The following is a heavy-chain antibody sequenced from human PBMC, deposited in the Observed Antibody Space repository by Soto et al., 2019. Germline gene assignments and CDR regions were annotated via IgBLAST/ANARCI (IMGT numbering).Heavy chain of an antibody. V-gene: IGHV1-18*01. Sequence: ASVKVSCKASGYTFTSYGISWVRQAPGQGLEWMGWISAYNGNTNYAQKLQGRVTMTTDTSTSTAYMELRSLRSDDTAVYYCLMDLGGRDAFDIWGQGTMVTVSS. D-gene: IGHD3-16*01. CDR2: ISAYNGNT. CDR3: LMDLGGRDAFDI. J-gene: IGHJ3*02. CDR1: GYTFTSYG.